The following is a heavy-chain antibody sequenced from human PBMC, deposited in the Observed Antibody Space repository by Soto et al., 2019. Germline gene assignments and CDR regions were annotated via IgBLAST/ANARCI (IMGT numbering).Heavy chain of an antibody. V-gene: IGHV1-8*01. CDR1: GYTFSDFD. CDR2: MNAKSGDT. J-gene: IGHJ6*02. CDR3: ARGNPFNYAGVDV. D-gene: IGHD3-16*01. Sequence: QAHLEQSGAELKRPGASVKVSCKASGYTFSDFDINWLRQASGQGPEWMGWMNAKSGDTFFPQRFQGKFNMTLDTSLSTAYMEVGSLTSDDTAIYYCARGNPFNYAGVDVWGQGTTVAVSS.